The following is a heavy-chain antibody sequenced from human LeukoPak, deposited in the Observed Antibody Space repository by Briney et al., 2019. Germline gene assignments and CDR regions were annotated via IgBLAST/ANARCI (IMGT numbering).Heavy chain of an antibody. Sequence: GGSLRLSCSASGFTFSSYWMSWVRQAPGKGLEWVSSISSSSNNIYYADSVKGRFTISRDNARNSLYLQMNSLRAEDTAVYYCARDLYGSGRYQRDYWGQGTLVTVSS. CDR2: ISSSSNNI. CDR1: GFTFSSYW. D-gene: IGHD3-10*01. CDR3: ARDLYGSGRYQRDY. V-gene: IGHV3-21*01. J-gene: IGHJ4*02.